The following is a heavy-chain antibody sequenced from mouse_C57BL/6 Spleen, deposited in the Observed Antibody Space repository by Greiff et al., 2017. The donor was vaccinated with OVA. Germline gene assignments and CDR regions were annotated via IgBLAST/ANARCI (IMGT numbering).Heavy chain of an antibody. V-gene: IGHV5-17*01. J-gene: IGHJ4*01. CDR1: GFTFSDYG. D-gene: IGHD2-4*01. Sequence: EVMLVESGGGLVKPGGSLKLSCAASGFTFSDYGMHWVRQAPEKGLEWVAYISSGSSTIYYADTVQGRFTISRDNAKNTLFLQMTSLRSEDTAMYYCARDYDYAMDYWGQGTSVTVSS. CDR3: ARDYDYAMDY. CDR2: ISSGSSTI.